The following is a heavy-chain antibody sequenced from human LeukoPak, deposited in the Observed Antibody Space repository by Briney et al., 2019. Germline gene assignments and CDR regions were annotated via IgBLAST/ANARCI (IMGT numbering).Heavy chain of an antibody. Sequence: GGSLRLSCAASGFTFSSYAMHWVRQAPGKGLEWVAVISYDGSNKYYADSVRGRFTISRDNSKNTLYLQMNSLRAEDTAAYYCAREDTVVVVITTGVGAFDIWGQGTMVTVSS. CDR2: ISYDGSNK. CDR1: GFTFSSYA. CDR3: AREDTVVVVITTGVGAFDI. D-gene: IGHD3-22*01. V-gene: IGHV3-30-3*01. J-gene: IGHJ3*02.